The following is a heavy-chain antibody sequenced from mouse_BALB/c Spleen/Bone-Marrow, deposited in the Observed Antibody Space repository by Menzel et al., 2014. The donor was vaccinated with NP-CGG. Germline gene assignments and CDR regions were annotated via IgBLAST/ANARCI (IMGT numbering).Heavy chain of an antibody. CDR3: ARDYGFTSYFSY. J-gene: IGHJ3*01. CDR2: IDPYYGGT. D-gene: IGHD1-1*01. V-gene: IGHV1-39*01. CDR1: GYSFTGYN. Sequence: EVQGVESGPELEKPGASVKISCKASGYSFTGYNMNWVKQSNGKSLEWIGNIDPYYGGTSYNQKFKGKATITADTSSNTAYLQLSSLTSDDTAVYYCARDYGFTSYFSYWGQGTLVTVSA.